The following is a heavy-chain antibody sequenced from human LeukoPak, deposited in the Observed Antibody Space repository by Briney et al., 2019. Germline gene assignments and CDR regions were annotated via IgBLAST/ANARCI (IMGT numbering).Heavy chain of an antibody. CDR3: ATNSGSYYNDDY. J-gene: IGHJ4*02. V-gene: IGHV1-69*13. CDR1: GGTFSSYA. D-gene: IGHD3-10*01. Sequence: SVKVSCKASGGTFSSYAISWVRQAPGQGLEWMGGIIPIFGTANYAQKFQGRVTITADESTSTAYMELSSLRSEDTAVYYCATNSGSYYNDDYWGQGTLVTVSS. CDR2: IIPIFGTA.